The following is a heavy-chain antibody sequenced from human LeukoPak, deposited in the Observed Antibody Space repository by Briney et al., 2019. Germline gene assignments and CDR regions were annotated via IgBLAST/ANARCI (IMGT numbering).Heavy chain of an antibody. D-gene: IGHD5-24*01. CDR2: IYLDGRA. J-gene: IGHJ4*02. CDR3: ARDAETSLAN. V-gene: IGHV3-66*01. Sequence: GGSLRLSCAASGFAVSSKYMNWVRQAPGKGLEWVTVIYLDGRADYADSVKGRFTISSDNSKNTVYLQMNSLKDEDTAVYYCARDAETSLANWGQGTLVTVSP. CDR1: GFAVSSKY.